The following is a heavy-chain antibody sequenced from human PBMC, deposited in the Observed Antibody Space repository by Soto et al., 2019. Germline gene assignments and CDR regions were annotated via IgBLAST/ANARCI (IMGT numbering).Heavy chain of an antibody. J-gene: IGHJ4*02. CDR2: IYYSGST. Sequence: PSETLSLTCTVAGGSLSSSIYYWGWIRQPPGKGLEWIGSIYYSGSTYYNPSLKSRVTISVDTSKNQFSLKLSSVTAADTAVYYCARQGSYCSSTSCLEVDYWGQGTLVTVSS. D-gene: IGHD2-2*01. V-gene: IGHV4-39*01. CDR3: ARQGSYCSSTSCLEVDY. CDR1: GGSLSSSIYY.